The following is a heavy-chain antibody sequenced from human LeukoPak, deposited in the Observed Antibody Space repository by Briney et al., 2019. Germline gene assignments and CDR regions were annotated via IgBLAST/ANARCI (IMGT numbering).Heavy chain of an antibody. CDR3: ARVDDYGDKQRVDP. D-gene: IGHD4-23*01. V-gene: IGHV4-59*01. J-gene: IGHJ5*02. CDR1: GGSISSYY. CDR2: TYYSGST. Sequence: SETLSLTCTVSGGSISSYYWSWIRQPPGKGLEWIGYTYYSGSTNYNPSLKSRVTISVDTSKNQFSLKLSSVTAADTAVYYCARVDDYGDKQRVDPWGQGTLVTVSS.